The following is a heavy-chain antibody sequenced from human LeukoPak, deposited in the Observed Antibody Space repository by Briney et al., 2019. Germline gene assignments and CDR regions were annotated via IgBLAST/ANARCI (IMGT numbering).Heavy chain of an antibody. CDR2: IYHSGTT. CDR3: ARYSGYDSRFDP. Sequence: PSETLSLTCAVSGGSISTSTNWWGWVRQPPGKGLEWIGEIYHSGTTNYNPSLKSRVTISVDKSENQFSLRLSSVTAADTAVYYCARYSGYDSRFDPWGQGTLVTVSS. V-gene: IGHV4-4*02. J-gene: IGHJ5*02. CDR1: GGSISTSTNW. D-gene: IGHD5-12*01.